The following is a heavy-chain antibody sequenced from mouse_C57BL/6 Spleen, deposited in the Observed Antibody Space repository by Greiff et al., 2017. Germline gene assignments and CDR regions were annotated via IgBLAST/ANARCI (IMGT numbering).Heavy chain of an antibody. CDR1: GFTFSDYG. V-gene: IGHV5-17*01. Sequence: EVKLVESGGGLVKPGGSLKLSCAASGFTFSDYGMHWVRQAPGKGLEWVAYISSGSSTIYYADKVKGRFTISRDKAKNTLFLQMTGVWSEGTARYYCGSVCRFAYWGQGTLVTVSA. CDR3: GSVCRFAY. J-gene: IGHJ3*01. D-gene: IGHD2-10*02. CDR2: ISSGSSTI.